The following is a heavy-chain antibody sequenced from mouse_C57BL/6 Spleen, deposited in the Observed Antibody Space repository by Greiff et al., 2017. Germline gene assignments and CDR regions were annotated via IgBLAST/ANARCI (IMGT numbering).Heavy chain of an antibody. V-gene: IGHV1-82*01. Sequence: VQLQQSGPELVKPGASVKISCKASGYAFSSSWMNWVKQRPGKGLEWIGRIYPGDGDTNYNGKFKGKDTLTADKSSSTAYMQLSSLTSEDSAVYFCAREPLFDYWGQGTTLTVSS. CDR1: GYAFSSSW. CDR3: AREPLFDY. J-gene: IGHJ2*01. CDR2: IYPGDGDT.